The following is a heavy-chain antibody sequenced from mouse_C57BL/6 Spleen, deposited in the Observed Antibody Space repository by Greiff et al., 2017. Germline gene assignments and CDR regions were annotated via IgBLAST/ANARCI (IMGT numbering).Heavy chain of an antibody. CDR2: IDPSDSET. CDR1: GYTFTSYW. V-gene: IGHV1-52*01. CDR3: ARSSYDYGHWYFDV. Sequence: QVQLQQPGAELVRPGSSVKLSCKASGYTFTSYWMHWVKQRPIQGLEWIGNIDPSDSETHYNQKFKDKATLTVDKSSSTDYMQLSSLTSEDSAVYYCARSSYDYGHWYFDVWGTGTTVTVSS. J-gene: IGHJ1*03. D-gene: IGHD2-4*01.